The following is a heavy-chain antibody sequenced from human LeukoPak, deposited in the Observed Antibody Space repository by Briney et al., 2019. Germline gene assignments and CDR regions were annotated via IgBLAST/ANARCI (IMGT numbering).Heavy chain of an antibody. J-gene: IGHJ4*02. D-gene: IGHD5-18*01. CDR2: IYHSGST. CDR1: GGSFSGYY. Sequence: SETLSLTCAVYGGSFSGYYWSWIRQPPGKGLEWIGYIYHSGSTYYNPSLKSRVTISVDRSKNQFSLKLSSVTAADTAVYYCAREGSYGFDYWGQGTLVTVSS. CDR3: AREGSYGFDY. V-gene: IGHV4-34*01.